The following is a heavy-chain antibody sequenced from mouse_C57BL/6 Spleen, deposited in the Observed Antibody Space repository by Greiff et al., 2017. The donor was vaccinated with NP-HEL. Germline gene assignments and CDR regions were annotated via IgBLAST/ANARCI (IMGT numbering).Heavy chain of an antibody. J-gene: IGHJ1*03. V-gene: IGHV5-4*01. CDR3: AREGALVATKYFDV. D-gene: IGHD1-1*01. CDR1: GFTFSSYA. Sequence: EVQVVESGGGLVKPGGSLKLSCAASGFTFSSYAMSWVRQTPEKRLEWVATISDGGSYTYYPDNVKGRFTISRDNAKYNLYLQMRHLKSEETAMYYCAREGALVATKYFDVWGTGTTVTVSS. CDR2: ISDGGSYT.